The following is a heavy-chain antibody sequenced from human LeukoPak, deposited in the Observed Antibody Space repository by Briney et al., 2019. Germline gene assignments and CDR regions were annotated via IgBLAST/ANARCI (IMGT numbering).Heavy chain of an antibody. V-gene: IGHV3-9*01. Sequence: PGWSLRLSCAASGFTFDDYAMHWVRQAPGKGLEWVSGISWNSGSIGYADSVKGRFTISRDNAKNSLYLQMNSLRAEDTALYYCAKVAYSSSSGEGLYFDYWGQGTLVTVSS. CDR2: ISWNSGSI. D-gene: IGHD6-6*01. J-gene: IGHJ4*02. CDR1: GFTFDDYA. CDR3: AKVAYSSSSGEGLYFDY.